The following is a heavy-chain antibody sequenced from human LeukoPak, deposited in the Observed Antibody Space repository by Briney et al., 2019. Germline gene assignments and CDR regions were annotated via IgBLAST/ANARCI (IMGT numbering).Heavy chain of an antibody. Sequence: SETLSLTCTVSGGSISSSSYYWGWIRQPPGEWLEWVGTIYYTGSTYYNPSLKSRVTISVDTSKNQCSLKLSSVTAADTSVYYCARRRGWYPVDYWGQGTLVTVSS. J-gene: IGHJ4*02. CDR3: ARRRGWYPVDY. CDR2: IYYTGST. CDR1: GGSISSSSYY. D-gene: IGHD6-19*01. V-gene: IGHV4-39*01.